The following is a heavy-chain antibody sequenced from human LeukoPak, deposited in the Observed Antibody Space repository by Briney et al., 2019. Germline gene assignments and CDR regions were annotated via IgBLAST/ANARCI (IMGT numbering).Heavy chain of an antibody. CDR3: TRRLDD. Sequence: GGSLRLSCAASGFTFSTYSMNWVRQAPGKGLEWVSSISSGGVYTNYADSVKGRFTISRDNAKNSLYLQMNGLRVEDTAVYYCTRRLDDWGQGTLVTVSS. CDR1: GFTFSTYS. V-gene: IGHV3-21*01. J-gene: IGHJ4*02. CDR2: ISSGGVYT. D-gene: IGHD3-16*01.